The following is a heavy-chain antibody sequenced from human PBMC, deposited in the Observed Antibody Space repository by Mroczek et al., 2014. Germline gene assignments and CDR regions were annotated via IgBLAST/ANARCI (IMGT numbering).Heavy chain of an antibody. CDR3: ARDWSLRYCSSTSCYTYWYFDL. D-gene: IGHD2-2*02. CDR2: SITWEH. Sequence: ESGPGLGEAFGDPVPHLHCLCGSISSYYWSWIRQPHGRDWSGLGISITWEHQLQPSLKSRVTISVDTSKNQFSLKLSSVTAADTAVYYCARDWSLRYCSSTSCYTYWYFDLWGRGTLVTVSS. J-gene: IGHJ2*01. CDR1: GSISSYY. V-gene: IGHV4-59*01.